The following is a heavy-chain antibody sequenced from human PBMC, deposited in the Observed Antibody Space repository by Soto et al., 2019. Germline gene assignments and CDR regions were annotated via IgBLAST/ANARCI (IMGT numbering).Heavy chain of an antibody. CDR1: GFTFSSYS. Sequence: PGGSLRLSCAASGFTFSSYSMNWVRQAPGKGLEWVANIKQDGSEKYYVDSVKGRFTISRDNAKNSLYLQMNSLRAEDTAVYYCARAVIQLWLLGYYYYGMDVWGQGTTVTVSS. CDR2: IKQDGSEK. D-gene: IGHD5-18*01. V-gene: IGHV3-7*03. J-gene: IGHJ6*02. CDR3: ARAVIQLWLLGYYYYGMDV.